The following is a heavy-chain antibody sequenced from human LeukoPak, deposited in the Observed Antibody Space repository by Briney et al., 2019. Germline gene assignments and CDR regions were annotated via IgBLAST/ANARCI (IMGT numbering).Heavy chain of an antibody. V-gene: IGHV3-15*01. CDR3: TTDREWLVPFDY. CDR1: GFTFSNAW. J-gene: IGHJ4*02. D-gene: IGHD6-19*01. Sequence: GGSLRLSCAASGFTFSNAWMSWVRQAPGKGLEWVGRIKSKTDGGTTDYTAPVKGRFTISRDDSKNTLYLQMNSLKTEDTAVYYCTTDREWLVPFDYWGQGTLLTVSS. CDR2: IKSKTDGGTT.